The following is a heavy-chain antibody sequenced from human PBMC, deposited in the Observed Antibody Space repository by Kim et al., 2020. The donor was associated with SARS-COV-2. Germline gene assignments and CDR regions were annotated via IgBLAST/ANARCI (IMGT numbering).Heavy chain of an antibody. V-gene: IGHV1-24*01. D-gene: IGHD3-3*01. Sequence: YAQKVPGRVTMTEDTSTDTADMELRSLRSEDTAVYYCATGSPFGVGWFDPWGQGTLVTVSS. CDR3: ATGSPFGVGWFDP. J-gene: IGHJ5*02.